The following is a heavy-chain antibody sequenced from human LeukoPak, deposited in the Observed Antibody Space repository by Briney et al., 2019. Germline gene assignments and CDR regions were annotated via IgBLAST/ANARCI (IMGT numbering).Heavy chain of an antibody. Sequence: GGSLRLSCTPSGFTFGSYEMHWVRQAPGKGLGWVSYITSSGRTIYYANSVKGRFTISRDNAKNSLYLQMSSLRAEDTAVYYCVREGAYCSGASCYSDYWGQGTLVTVSS. D-gene: IGHD2-15*01. CDR2: ITSSGRTI. J-gene: IGHJ4*02. CDR1: GFTFGSYE. V-gene: IGHV3-48*03. CDR3: VREGAYCSGASCYSDY.